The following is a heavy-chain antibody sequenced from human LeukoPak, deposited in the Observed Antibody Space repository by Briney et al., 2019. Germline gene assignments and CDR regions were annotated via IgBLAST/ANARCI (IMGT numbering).Heavy chain of an antibody. V-gene: IGHV1-46*01. J-gene: IGHJ4*02. D-gene: IGHD5-18*01. CDR3: AREFVLARTGYSYGYSYFDY. CDR2: INPSGGST. CDR1: GYTFTGYY. Sequence: GASVKVSCKASGYTFTGYYMHWVRQAPGQGLEWMGWINPSGGSTSYAQKFQGRVTMTRDTSTSTVYMELSSLRSEDTAVYYCAREFVLARTGYSYGYSYFDYWGQGTLVTVSS.